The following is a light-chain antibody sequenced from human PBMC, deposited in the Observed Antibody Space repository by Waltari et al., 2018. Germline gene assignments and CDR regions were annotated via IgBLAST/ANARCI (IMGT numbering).Light chain of an antibody. CDR3: SSYTTSITLV. J-gene: IGLJ2*01. CDR2: DVS. V-gene: IGLV2-14*03. CDR1: GSDVGGYDS. Sequence: QSALTHPASVSGSPGQSITISCAGTGSDVGGYDSVSWYQQHPGKAPKLMIYDVSNRPSGVSSRFSGSKSGNTASLTISGLQAEDEANYYCSSYTTSITLVFGGGTKLTVL.